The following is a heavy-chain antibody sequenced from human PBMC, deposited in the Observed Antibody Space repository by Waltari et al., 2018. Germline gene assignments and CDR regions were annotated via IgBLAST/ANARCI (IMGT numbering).Heavy chain of an antibody. CDR2: INHSGRT. Sequence: QVQLQQWGAGLLKPSETLSLTCAVYGGSFSGYYWSWIRQPPGKGLEWIGEINHSGRTNYNPSLKSRVPISVDTSKNQFSLKLGSVTAADTAVYYCARGPTDRSSIFGVVIKKNWFDPWGQGTLVTVSS. CDR3: ARGPTDRSSIFGVVIKKNWFDP. J-gene: IGHJ5*02. CDR1: GGSFSGYY. D-gene: IGHD3-3*01. V-gene: IGHV4-34*01.